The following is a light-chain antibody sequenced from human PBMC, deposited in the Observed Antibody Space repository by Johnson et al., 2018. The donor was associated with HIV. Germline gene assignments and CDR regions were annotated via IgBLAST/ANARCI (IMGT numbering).Light chain of an antibody. J-gene: IGLJ1*01. Sequence: QSVLTQPPSVSAAPGQKVIISCYGSSSNIGNNYVSWYQHLPGTAPKLLIYDTDKRPSGIPDRFSGSKSGTSATLGITGLQTGDEADYYCGTWDSSLSAEVFGTGTKVTVL. CDR2: DTD. CDR3: GTWDSSLSAEV. V-gene: IGLV1-51*01. CDR1: SSNIGNNY.